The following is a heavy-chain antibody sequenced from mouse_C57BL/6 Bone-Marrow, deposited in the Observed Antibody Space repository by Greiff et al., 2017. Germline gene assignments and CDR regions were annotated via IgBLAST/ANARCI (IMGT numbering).Heavy chain of an antibody. Sequence: QVQLQQSGAELARPGASVKLSCKASGYTFTSYGISWVKQRTGQGLEWIGEIYPRSGNNYYNEKFKGKATLTADKSSSTAYMELRSLTSEDSAVYFCARENWPYAMDYWGHGTSVTVSS. CDR2: IYPRSGNN. CDR3: ARENWPYAMDY. V-gene: IGHV1-81*01. CDR1: GYTFTSYG. D-gene: IGHD4-1*01. J-gene: IGHJ4*01.